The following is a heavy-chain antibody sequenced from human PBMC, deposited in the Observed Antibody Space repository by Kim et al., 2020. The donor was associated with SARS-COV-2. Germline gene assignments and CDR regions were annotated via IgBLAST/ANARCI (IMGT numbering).Heavy chain of an antibody. Sequence: GGSLRLSCAASGFTFSSYSMNWVRQAPGKGLEWVSSISSSSSYIYYADSVKGRFTISRDNAKNSLYLQMNSLRAEDTAVYYCARGGIAARPRDIAAAGYMDVWGQGTTVTVSS. D-gene: IGHD6-6*01. CDR1: GFTFSSYS. CDR2: ISSSSSYI. J-gene: IGHJ6*02. CDR3: ARGGIAARPRDIAAAGYMDV. V-gene: IGHV3-21*01.